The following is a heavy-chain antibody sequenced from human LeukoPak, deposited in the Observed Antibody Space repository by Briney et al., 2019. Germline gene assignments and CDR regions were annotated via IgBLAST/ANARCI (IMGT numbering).Heavy chain of an antibody. Sequence: GASVKVSCKASGYTFTSYGISWVRQAPGQGLEWMGWISAYNGNTNYAQKLQGRVTMTTDTSTSTAYMELRSLRSDDTAVYYCARDVPYYDFWSGYSPFDYWGQGTLVTVSS. CDR3: ARDVPYYDFWSGYSPFDY. CDR1: GYTFTSYG. D-gene: IGHD3-3*01. J-gene: IGHJ4*02. V-gene: IGHV1-18*01. CDR2: ISAYNGNT.